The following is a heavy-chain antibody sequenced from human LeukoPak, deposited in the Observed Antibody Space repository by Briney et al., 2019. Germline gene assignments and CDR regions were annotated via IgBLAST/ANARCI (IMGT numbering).Heavy chain of an antibody. CDR1: GGTFSSYA. D-gene: IGHD1-1*01. J-gene: IGHJ6*02. CDR2: IIPIFGTA. Sequence: SVKVSCKASGGTFSSYAISWVRQAPGQGLEWMGGIIPIFGTANYAQKFQGRVTITADESTNTAYMELSSLRSEDTAVYYCARDTNWNGNNYYGTDVWGQGTTVTVSS. CDR3: ARDTNWNGNNYYGTDV. V-gene: IGHV1-69*13.